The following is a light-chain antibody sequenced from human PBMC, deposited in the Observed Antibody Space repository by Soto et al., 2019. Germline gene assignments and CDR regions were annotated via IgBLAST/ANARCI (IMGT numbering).Light chain of an antibody. CDR2: EES. Sequence: DIHLTQSPSFLSASVGDRVTITCRPSQAVPNNMAWYQQKPGKPPKLLIYEESTLHSGVPSRFSGRKSGTQFTLTIDSLQPEDVATYDCQQVKTYPRTFGGGTKVEIK. V-gene: IGKV1-9*01. CDR3: QQVKTYPRT. CDR1: QAVPNN. J-gene: IGKJ4*01.